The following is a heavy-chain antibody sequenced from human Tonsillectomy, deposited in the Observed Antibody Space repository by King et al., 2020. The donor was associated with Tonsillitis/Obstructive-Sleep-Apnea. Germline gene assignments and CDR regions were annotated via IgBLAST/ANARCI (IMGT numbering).Heavy chain of an antibody. CDR1: GFTIRTYW. CDR3: ARAGDVGTVDY. D-gene: IGHD1-14*01. V-gene: IGHV3-7*01. Sequence: EVQLVESGGDLAHPGGSLRLSCAASGFTIRTYWMSWVRQSPGKGLEWVANIDEDGSDEYYVDSVRGRFTISRDNAKNSVYLQMNTLRAEDTAVYYCARAGDVGTVDYWGQGVLVIVSS. J-gene: IGHJ4*02. CDR2: IDEDGSDE.